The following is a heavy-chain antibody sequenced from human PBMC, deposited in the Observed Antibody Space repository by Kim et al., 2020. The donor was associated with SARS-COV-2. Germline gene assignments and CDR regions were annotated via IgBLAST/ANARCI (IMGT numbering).Heavy chain of an antibody. D-gene: IGHD1-26*01. Sequence: KSGSTGYAHKCQGRVTMSRDTSTNTAYMELNSLRVEDTAVYYCARGERLDSWGQGTLVTVSS. J-gene: IGHJ4*02. CDR3: ARGERLDS. CDR2: KSGST. V-gene: IGHV1-8*01.